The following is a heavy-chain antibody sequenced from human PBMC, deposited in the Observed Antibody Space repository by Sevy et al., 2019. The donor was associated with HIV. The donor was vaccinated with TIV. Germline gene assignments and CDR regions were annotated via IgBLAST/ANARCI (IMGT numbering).Heavy chain of an antibody. CDR1: GFTFSDHR. D-gene: IGHD3-22*01. CDR2: IKQDESEK. CDR3: ARAEQVTMLVVFGGLYFDS. J-gene: IGHJ4*02. Sequence: GGSLRLSCAAFGFTFSDHRMHWVRQAPGKGLEWVANIKQDESEKYYVDSVKGRFTISRDNAKNSLYLQMNSLRADDTAVYYCARAEQVTMLVVFGGLYFDSWGQGTLVTVSS. V-gene: IGHV3-7*01.